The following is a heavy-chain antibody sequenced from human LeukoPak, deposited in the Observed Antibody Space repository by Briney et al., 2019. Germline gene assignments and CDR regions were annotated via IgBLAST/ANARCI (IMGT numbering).Heavy chain of an antibody. D-gene: IGHD6-13*01. CDR2: ISYDGSNK. Sequence: GRSLRLSCAASGFTFSSYAMHWVRQAPGKGLEWVAVISYDGSNKYYADSVKGRFTISRDNSKNTLYLQMNSLRAEDTAVYYCARDGDGAAAGFYYYYGMDVWGQGTTVTVSS. V-gene: IGHV3-30-3*01. CDR3: ARDGDGAAAGFYYYYGMDV. CDR1: GFTFSSYA. J-gene: IGHJ6*02.